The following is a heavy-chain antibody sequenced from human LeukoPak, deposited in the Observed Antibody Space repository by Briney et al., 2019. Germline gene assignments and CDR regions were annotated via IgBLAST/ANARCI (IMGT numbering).Heavy chain of an antibody. CDR1: GGSFSGYY. D-gene: IGHD3-22*01. Sequence: SETLSLTCAVYGGSFSGYYWSWIRQPPGKGLEWIGEINHSGSTYYNPSLKSRVTISVDTSKNQFSLKLSSVTAADTAVYYCARGVVGSGYTHYYYYYGMDVWGQGTTVTVSS. CDR3: ARGVVGSGYTHYYYYYGMDV. J-gene: IGHJ6*02. CDR2: INHSGST. V-gene: IGHV4-34*01.